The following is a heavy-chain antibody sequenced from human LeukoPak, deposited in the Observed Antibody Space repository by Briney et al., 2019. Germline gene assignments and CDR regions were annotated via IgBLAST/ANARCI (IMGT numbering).Heavy chain of an antibody. D-gene: IGHD3-10*01. J-gene: IGHJ4*02. CDR1: SDSISSYY. Sequence: SETLSLTCTVSSDSISSYYWSWIRQPPGKGLEWIGYIYYSGSTNYNPSLKSRVTISVDTSKNQFSLKLSSVTAADTAVYYCARENRTSGSYRLGLDYWGQGTLVTVSS. V-gene: IGHV4-59*01. CDR2: IYYSGST. CDR3: ARENRTSGSYRLGLDY.